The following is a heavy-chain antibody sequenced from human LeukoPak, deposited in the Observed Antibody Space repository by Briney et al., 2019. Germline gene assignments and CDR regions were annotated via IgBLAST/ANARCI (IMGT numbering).Heavy chain of an antibody. Sequence: ASVEVSCKASGYTFTSYYMHWVRQAPGQGLEWMGIINPSGGSTSYAQRFQGSVTMTRDTSTSTVYMELSSLRSEDTAVYYCARTGDPAGGDDAFDIWGQGTMVTVSS. V-gene: IGHV1-46*01. CDR1: GYTFTSYY. CDR3: ARTGDPAGGDDAFDI. J-gene: IGHJ3*02. D-gene: IGHD3-16*01. CDR2: INPSGGST.